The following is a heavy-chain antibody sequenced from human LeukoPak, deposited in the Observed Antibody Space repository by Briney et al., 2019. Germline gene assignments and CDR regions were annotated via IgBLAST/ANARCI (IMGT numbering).Heavy chain of an antibody. CDR3: ARGSYYGSGSYYVFWFDP. Sequence: ASVKVSCKASGYTFTGYYMHWVRQAPGQGLEWMGWINPNSGGTNYAQKFQGRVTMTRDTSISTAYMELSRLRSDDTAVYYCARGSYYGSGSYYVFWFDPWGQGTLVTVSS. CDR1: GYTFTGYY. J-gene: IGHJ5*02. D-gene: IGHD3-10*01. V-gene: IGHV1-2*02. CDR2: INPNSGGT.